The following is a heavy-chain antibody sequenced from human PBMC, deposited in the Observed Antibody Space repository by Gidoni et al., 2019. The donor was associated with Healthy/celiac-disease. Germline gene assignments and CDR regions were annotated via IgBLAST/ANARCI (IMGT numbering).Heavy chain of an antibody. Sequence: QLQLQESGPGLVKPSETLSLTCTVHGGSISSSSYYWGWIRQPPGKGLEWLGSIYYSGSTYYNPSLKSRVTISVDTSKNQFSLKLSSVTAADTAVYYCARHCSGGSCYSSYGMDVWGQGTTVTVSS. CDR2: IYYSGST. CDR3: ARHCSGGSCYSSYGMDV. CDR1: GGSISSSSYY. J-gene: IGHJ6*02. D-gene: IGHD2-15*01. V-gene: IGHV4-39*01.